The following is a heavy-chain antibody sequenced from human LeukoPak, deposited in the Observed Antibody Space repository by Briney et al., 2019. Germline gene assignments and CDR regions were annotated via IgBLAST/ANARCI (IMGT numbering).Heavy chain of an antibody. CDR2: ISSSSSYI. CDR3: AELGITMIGGV. J-gene: IGHJ6*04. D-gene: IGHD3-10*02. CDR1: GFTFSSSS. V-gene: IGHV3-21*01. Sequence: PGGSLRLSCVASGFTFSSSSMNWVRQAPGKGLEWVSSISSSSSYIYYADSVKGRFTVSRDNAKNSLYLQMNSLRVEDTGVYYCAELGITMIGGVWGKGTTVTISS.